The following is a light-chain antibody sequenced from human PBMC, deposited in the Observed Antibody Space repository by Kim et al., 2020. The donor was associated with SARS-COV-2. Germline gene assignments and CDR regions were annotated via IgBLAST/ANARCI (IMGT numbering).Light chain of an antibody. Sequence: APGQTARITCGGNNIGGHSVHWYQQKPGQAPVLVIYYDSDRPSGIAERFSGSKAATTATLTISRVEAGDEADYYCQVWDTDTDDNVFGTGTKVTVL. CDR3: QVWDTDTDDNV. V-gene: IGLV3-21*01. CDR2: YDS. J-gene: IGLJ1*01. CDR1: NIGGHS.